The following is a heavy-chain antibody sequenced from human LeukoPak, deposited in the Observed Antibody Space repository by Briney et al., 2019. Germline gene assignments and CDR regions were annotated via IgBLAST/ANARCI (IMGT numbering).Heavy chain of an antibody. CDR3: AADRDGDYVFDY. Sequence: GASVKVSCKASGFTFTSSAMQWVRQARGQRLEWIGWIVVGSGNTNDAQKFQERVTITRDMSTSTAYMELSSLRSEDTAVYYCAADRDGDYVFDYWGQGTLVTVSS. D-gene: IGHD4-17*01. CDR1: GFTFTSSA. V-gene: IGHV1-58*02. CDR2: IVVGSGNT. J-gene: IGHJ4*02.